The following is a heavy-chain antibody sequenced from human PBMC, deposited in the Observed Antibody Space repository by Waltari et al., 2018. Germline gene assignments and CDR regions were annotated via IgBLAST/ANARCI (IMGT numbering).Heavy chain of an antibody. CDR2: IYFAGST. V-gene: IGHV4-39*07. D-gene: IGHD6-13*01. Sequence: QLQLQESGPGLVKPSETLSLTCTVSGGSISSESYYWGWIRKAPGKGLEWIGGIYFAGSTYYNPSLKSRLTISVDTSKNQFSLRLSSVTAADTAVYYCAREVGGSSWSTTPRGDAFDIWGQGTMVTVSS. CDR1: GGSISSESYY. CDR3: AREVGGSSWSTTPRGDAFDI. J-gene: IGHJ3*02.